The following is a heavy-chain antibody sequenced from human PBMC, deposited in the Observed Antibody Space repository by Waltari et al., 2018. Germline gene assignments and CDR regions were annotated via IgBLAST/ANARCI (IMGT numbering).Heavy chain of an antibody. Sequence: QVHLQESGPGQAKPSQTLSLTCSVSGASINSGDYYWSWIRQPPGKGLEWIGYISYSGTTYYTPSLKSRVSISLDTAKNDFSLEVRSVTAADTAMYYCARVDTIFGVVPHADAFDIWGQGTMVTVAS. CDR3: ARVDTIFGVVPHADAFDI. CDR2: ISYSGTT. V-gene: IGHV4-30-4*08. CDR1: GASINSGDYY. J-gene: IGHJ3*02. D-gene: IGHD3-3*01.